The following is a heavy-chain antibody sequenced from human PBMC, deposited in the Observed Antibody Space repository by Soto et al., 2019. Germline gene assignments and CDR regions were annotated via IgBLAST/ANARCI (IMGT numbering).Heavy chain of an antibody. J-gene: IGHJ4*02. CDR1: GGSISSSSYY. CDR3: ARVGRYYDSSGYSVDF. CDR2: IYYTGST. Sequence: PSETLSLTCTLSGGSISSSSYYWGWIRQPPGKGLEWIGSIYYTGSTYYNPSLKSRVTISVDTSKNQLSLKLSSVTAADTAVYYCARVGRYYDSSGYSVDFWGQGTLVTVSS. D-gene: IGHD3-22*01. V-gene: IGHV4-39*07.